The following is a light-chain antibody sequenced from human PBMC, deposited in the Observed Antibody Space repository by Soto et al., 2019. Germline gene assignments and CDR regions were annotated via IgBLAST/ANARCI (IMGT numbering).Light chain of an antibody. CDR3: ASWDDSLHGYVV. CDR2: SDN. V-gene: IGLV1-44*01. CDR1: SSNIGSNT. Sequence: QPVLTQPPSASGTPGQRVTISCSGSSSNIGSNTVNWYRQLPGTAPKLLIFSDNQRPSGVPDRFSGSKSGTSASLAISGLQSEDEADYHCASWDDSLHGYVVFGGGTKLTVL. J-gene: IGLJ2*01.